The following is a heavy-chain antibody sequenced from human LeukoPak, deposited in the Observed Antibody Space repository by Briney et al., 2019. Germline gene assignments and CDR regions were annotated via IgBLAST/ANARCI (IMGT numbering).Heavy chain of an antibody. CDR3: AKDRGTGFLHDWTVSS. Sequence: PGGSLRLSCAASGFTFSSYAMHWVRQAPGKGLEWVAVISYDGSNKYYADSVKGRFTISRDNSKNTLDLQMNSLTVEDTALYYCAKDRGTGFLHDWTVSSWGQGTRVTVSS. J-gene: IGHJ4*02. V-gene: IGHV3-30*04. D-gene: IGHD3/OR15-3a*01. CDR1: GFTFSSYA. CDR2: ISYDGSNK.